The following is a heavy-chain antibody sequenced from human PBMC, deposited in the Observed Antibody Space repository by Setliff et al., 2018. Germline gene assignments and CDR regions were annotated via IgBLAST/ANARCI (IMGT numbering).Heavy chain of an antibody. CDR3: ARLWGSYDFWSGYYIDWYFDL. V-gene: IGHV4-39*01. Sequence: ETLSLTCTVSGGSISSSSYYWGWIRQPPGKGLEWIGSIYYSGSTYYNPSLKSRVTISVDTSKNQFSLKLSSVTAADTAVYYCARLWGSYDFWSGYYIDWYFDLWGRGTLVTVSS. J-gene: IGHJ2*01. CDR2: IYYSGST. D-gene: IGHD3-3*01. CDR1: GGSISSSSYY.